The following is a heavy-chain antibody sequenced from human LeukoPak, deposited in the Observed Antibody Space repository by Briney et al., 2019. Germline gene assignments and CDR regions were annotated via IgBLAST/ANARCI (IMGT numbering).Heavy chain of an antibody. CDR1: GGSISSISSNN. V-gene: IGHV4-39*07. CDR2: IHYTGST. D-gene: IGHD6-13*01. Sequence: PSETLSLTCAVSGGSISSISSNNWAWIRQPPGKGLELIAAIHYTGSTYYNPSLKSRVTISVDKSKNQFSLKLSSVTAADTAVYYCARGPHSSSWYGSGYYYYGMDVWGQGTTVTVSS. CDR3: ARGPHSSSWYGSGYYYYGMDV. J-gene: IGHJ6*02.